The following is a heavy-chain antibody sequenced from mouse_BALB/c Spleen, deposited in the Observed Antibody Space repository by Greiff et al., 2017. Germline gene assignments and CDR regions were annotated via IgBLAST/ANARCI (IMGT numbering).Heavy chain of an antibody. D-gene: IGHD2-1*01. CDR3: ARNGYYGNGAGAMDY. V-gene: IGHV14-3*02. J-gene: IGHJ4*01. Sequence: EVKVVESGAELVKPGASVKLSCTASGFNIKDTYMHWVKQRPEQGLEWIGRIDPANGNTKYDPKFQGKATITADTSSNTAYLQLSSLTSEDTAVYYCARNGYYGNGAGAMDYWGQGTSVTVSS. CDR2: IDPANGNT. CDR1: GFNIKDTY.